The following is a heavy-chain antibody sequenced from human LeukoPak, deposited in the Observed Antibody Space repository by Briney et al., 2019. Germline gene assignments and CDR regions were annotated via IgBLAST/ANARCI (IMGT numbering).Heavy chain of an antibody. CDR3: ARVPHLRYYGMDV. Sequence: GGSLRLSCAASGFTFSSYSTNWVRQAPGKGLEWVSYISSSSSTIYYADSVKGRFTISRDNAKNSLYLQMNSLRAEDTAVYYCARVPHLRYYGMDVWGQGTTVTVSS. D-gene: IGHD3-16*01. J-gene: IGHJ6*02. V-gene: IGHV3-48*04. CDR1: GFTFSSYS. CDR2: ISSSSSTI.